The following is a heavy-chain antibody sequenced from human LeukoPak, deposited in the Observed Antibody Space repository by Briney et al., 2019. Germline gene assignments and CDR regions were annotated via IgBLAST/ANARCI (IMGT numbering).Heavy chain of an antibody. CDR3: ARGVDTTMADSFFFDY. CDR1: GYTFTSYY. CDR2: VKRSGGRK. V-gene: IGHV1-46*01. Sequence: ASVKVSCKASGYTFTSYYMHWVRQAPGQGLEWMGIVKRSGGRKSYAKKFQGRVAMTRDTSTSTVYMELSSLRSEDTPVYYCARGVDTTMADSFFFDYWGQGTLVTVSS. J-gene: IGHJ4*02. D-gene: IGHD5-18*01.